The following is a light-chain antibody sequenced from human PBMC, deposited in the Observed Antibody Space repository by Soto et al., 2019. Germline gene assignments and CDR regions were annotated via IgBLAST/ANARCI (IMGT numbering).Light chain of an antibody. J-gene: IGLJ2*01. V-gene: IGLV2-14*01. CDR3: SSYTSSSTLV. CDR2: DVN. Sequence: QSALTQPASVSGSPGQSITISCTGTSSDVGGYNFVSWYQQHPGKAPKLMIYDVNRWPSGVSNRFSGSKSGNTASLTISGLQAEDEAGYYCSSYTSSSTLVFGGGTKLTVL. CDR1: SSDVGGYNF.